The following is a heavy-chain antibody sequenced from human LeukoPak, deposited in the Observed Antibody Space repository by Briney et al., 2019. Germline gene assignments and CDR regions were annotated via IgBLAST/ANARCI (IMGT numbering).Heavy chain of an antibody. CDR1: GFTFSSYW. D-gene: IGHD3-22*01. V-gene: IGHV3-7*01. CDR2: IKQDGSEK. Sequence: GGSLRLSCAASGFTFSSYWMNWVRQAPGKGLEWVANIKQDGSEKYYVDPVRGRFTISRDNAKSSLYLQMNSLRAEDTAVYYCAIPPKVVTPSSWGQGTLVTVSS. J-gene: IGHJ4*02. CDR3: AIPPKVVTPSS.